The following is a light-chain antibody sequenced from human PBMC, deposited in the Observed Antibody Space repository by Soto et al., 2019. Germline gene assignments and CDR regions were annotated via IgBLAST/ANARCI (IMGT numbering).Light chain of an antibody. Sequence: EIVLTQSPGTLSLSPGERATLSCRASKSVSSSYLAWYQQKPGQALRLLIYGASSRATGIPDRFSGSGSGTDFTLTISRLEPEDFAVYYCQQYGSSPPITFGQGTRLEIK. J-gene: IGKJ5*01. CDR1: KSVSSSY. CDR2: GAS. V-gene: IGKV3-20*01. CDR3: QQYGSSPPIT.